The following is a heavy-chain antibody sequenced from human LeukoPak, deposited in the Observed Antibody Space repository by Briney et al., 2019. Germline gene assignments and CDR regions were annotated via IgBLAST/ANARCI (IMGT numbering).Heavy chain of an antibody. J-gene: IGHJ4*02. V-gene: IGHV1-2*02. D-gene: IGHD3-3*01. CDR1: RYTFTGYY. Sequence: ASVKVSCKASRYTFTGYYMHWVRQAPGQGLEWMGWINPNSGGTNYAQKFQGRVTMTRDTSISTAYMELSRLRSDDTAVYYCARITIFGVAGKGFDYWGQGTLVTVSS. CDR3: ARITIFGVAGKGFDY. CDR2: INPNSGGT.